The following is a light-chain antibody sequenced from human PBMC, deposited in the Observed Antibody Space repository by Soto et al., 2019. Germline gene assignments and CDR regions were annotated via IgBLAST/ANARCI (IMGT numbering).Light chain of an antibody. CDR1: QSISSW. CDR3: EQYNSRSGT. V-gene: IGKV1-5*01. Sequence: DIQVTQSPSTLCESVGDRVSITCRASQSISSWLAWYQQKPGKAPKLLIYDASSLESGVPSRFSGRGSGTEFTLTIPSLRPCDFSTHYREQYNSRSGTLGPGTKVDIK. CDR2: DAS. J-gene: IGKJ1*01.